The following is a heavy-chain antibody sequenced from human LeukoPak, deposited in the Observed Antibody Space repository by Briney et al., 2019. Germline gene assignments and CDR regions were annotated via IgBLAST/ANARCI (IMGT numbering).Heavy chain of an antibody. J-gene: IGHJ3*02. Sequence: SETLSLTCAVYGGSFSGYYWSWIRQPPGKGLEWIGEINHSGRTNYNPSLKSRVIISVDTSKNQFSLNLSSVTAADTAVYYCAKSNGYGLVDIWGQGTMVTVSS. CDR2: INHSGRT. CDR1: GGSFSGYY. D-gene: IGHD3-10*01. CDR3: AKSNGYGLVDI. V-gene: IGHV4-34*01.